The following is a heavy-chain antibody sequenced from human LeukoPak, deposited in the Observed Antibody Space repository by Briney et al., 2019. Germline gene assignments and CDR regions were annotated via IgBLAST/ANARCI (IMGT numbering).Heavy chain of an antibody. CDR3: ARGDYYGSPKTVAA. CDR2: INPNSGGT. D-gene: IGHD3-10*01. CDR1: GGTFSSYA. J-gene: IGHJ5*02. Sequence: ASVKVSCKASGGTFSSYAISWVRQAPGQGLEWMGWINPNSGGTNFAQKFQGRVTMTRDTSITTVYMELSGLRSDDTAIYYCARGDYYGSPKTVAAWGQGTLVTVSS. V-gene: IGHV1-2*02.